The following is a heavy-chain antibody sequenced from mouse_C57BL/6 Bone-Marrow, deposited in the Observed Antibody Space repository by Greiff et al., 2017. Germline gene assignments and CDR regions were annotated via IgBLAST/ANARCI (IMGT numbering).Heavy chain of an antibody. J-gene: IGHJ3*01. CDR3: ARLGYYGSSGAY. V-gene: IGHV1-61*01. D-gene: IGHD1-1*01. CDR1: GYTFTSYW. CDR2: IYPSDSET. Sequence: QVQLQQPGAELVRPGSSVKLSCKASGYTFTSYWMDWVKQRPGQGLEWIGNIYPSDSETHYTQKFKDKATLTVDKSSSTAYMQLSSLTSEDSAVYYCARLGYYGSSGAYWGQGTLVTVSA.